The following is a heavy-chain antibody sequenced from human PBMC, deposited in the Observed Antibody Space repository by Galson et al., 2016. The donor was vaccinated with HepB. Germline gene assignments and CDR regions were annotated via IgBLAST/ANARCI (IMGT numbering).Heavy chain of an antibody. CDR1: GFEFSDYY. V-gene: IGHV3-11*01. CDR2: ISGTSQTT. D-gene: IGHD4-23*01. J-gene: IGHJ1*01. Sequence: SLRLSCAASGFEFSDYYMSWVRQAPGKGLEWLSYISGTSQTTYYADSVKGRSTISRDNANNSAHLQMDNRQAGDTAIYYCARDRKHFYYGGTGLHWGTGSLLLVSS. CDR3: ARDRKHFYYGGTGLH.